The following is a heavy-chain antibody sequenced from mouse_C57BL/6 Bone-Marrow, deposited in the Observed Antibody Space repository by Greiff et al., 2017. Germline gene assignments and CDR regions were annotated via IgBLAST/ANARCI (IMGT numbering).Heavy chain of an antibody. Sequence: EVKLMESGGGLVQPGGSMKLSCAASGFTFTDAWMDWVRQSPEKGLEWVAEIRNKANNHATYYAESVKGRFTISRDDSKSSVYLQMNSLRAEDTGFYYCAPLYYGNPAWFAYWGQGTLVTVSA. CDR3: APLYYGNPAWFAY. CDR2: IRNKANNHAT. CDR1: GFTFTDAW. J-gene: IGHJ3*01. D-gene: IGHD2-1*01. V-gene: IGHV6-6*01.